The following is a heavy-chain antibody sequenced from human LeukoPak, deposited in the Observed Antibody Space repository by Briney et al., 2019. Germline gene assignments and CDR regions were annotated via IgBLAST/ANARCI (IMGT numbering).Heavy chain of an antibody. Sequence: SVNVSCKTFGYTFTDYFLHLVRQAPGQGLEWMGWVNPKNGDTNYARKFQGSVAMARDTSIRTAYMDLKRLRSDATAIYFCARRIAVPGHDAFDVWGQGTLVTVSS. V-gene: IGHV1-2*02. J-gene: IGHJ3*01. D-gene: IGHD6-19*01. CDR3: ARRIAVPGHDAFDV. CDR1: GYTFTDYF. CDR2: VNPKNGDT.